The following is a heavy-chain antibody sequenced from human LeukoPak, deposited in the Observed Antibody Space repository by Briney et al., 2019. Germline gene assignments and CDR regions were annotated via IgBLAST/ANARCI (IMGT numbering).Heavy chain of an antibody. CDR1: GFTFSSYE. V-gene: IGHV3-48*03. D-gene: IGHD1-14*01. CDR2: ISSSGSTT. J-gene: IGHJ4*02. CDR3: AAKEGTRSDFDY. Sequence: GGSLRLSCAASGFTFSSYEMNWARQAPGKGLEWVSYISSSGSTTHYADSAKGRFTISRDNAKNSLYLQMNSLRGEDTAVYCCAAKEGTRSDFDYWGQGTLVTVAS.